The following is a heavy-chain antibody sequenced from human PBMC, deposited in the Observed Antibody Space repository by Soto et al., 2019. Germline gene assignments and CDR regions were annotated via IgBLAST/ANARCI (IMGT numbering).Heavy chain of an antibody. J-gene: IGHJ4*02. D-gene: IGHD5-12*01. CDR1: GGSISSGGYY. Sequence: PSETLSLTCTVSGGSISSGGYYWSWIRQHPGKGLEWIGYIYYSGSTYYNPSLKSRVTISVDTSKNQFSLKLSSVTAADTAVYYCARDRSGYDSYYFDYWGQGTLVTVSS. CDR3: ARDRSGYDSYYFDY. V-gene: IGHV4-31*03. CDR2: IYYSGST.